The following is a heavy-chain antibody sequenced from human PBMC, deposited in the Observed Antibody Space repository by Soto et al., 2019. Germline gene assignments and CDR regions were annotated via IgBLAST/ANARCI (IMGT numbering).Heavy chain of an antibody. CDR1: GFTFGGSY. Sequence: GGSLRLSCAGSGFTFGGSYMSWIRQAPGKGLEWLSYISPGSRYPSYADSVKGRFTISRDNAKRSLYLQMMSLTAEDTAIYYCVRGGGGGLFDPWGQGTMVTVSS. J-gene: IGHJ5*02. CDR2: ISPGSRYP. V-gene: IGHV3-11*06. D-gene: IGHD2-21*01. CDR3: VRGGGGGLFDP.